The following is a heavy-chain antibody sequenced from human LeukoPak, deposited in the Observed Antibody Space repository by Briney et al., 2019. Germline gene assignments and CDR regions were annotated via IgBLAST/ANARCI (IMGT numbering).Heavy chain of an antibody. CDR3: ARDRYLPLRFSYFDY. J-gene: IGHJ4*02. D-gene: IGHD2-15*01. CDR1: GGTFSSYA. Sequence: SVKVSCKASGGTFSSYAISWVRQAPGQGLEWMGRIIPILGIANYAQKFQGRVTITADKSTSTAYMELSSLRSEDTAVYYCARDRYLPLRFSYFDYWGQGTLVTVSS. V-gene: IGHV1-69*04. CDR2: IIPILGIA.